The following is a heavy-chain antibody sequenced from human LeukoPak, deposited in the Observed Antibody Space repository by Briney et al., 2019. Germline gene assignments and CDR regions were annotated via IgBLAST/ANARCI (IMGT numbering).Heavy chain of an antibody. CDR1: RGTFSSYA. V-gene: IGHV1-69*05. CDR3: ASQYLRRSSSPFDY. J-gene: IGHJ4*02. CDR2: IIPIFGTA. D-gene: IGHD6-6*01. Sequence: SVKVSCKPSRGTFSSYAISWVRPAPGQGLEWMGGIIPIFGTANYAQKFQGRVTITTDESTSTAYMELSSLRSEDTAVYYCASQYLRRSSSPFDYWGQGTLVTVSS.